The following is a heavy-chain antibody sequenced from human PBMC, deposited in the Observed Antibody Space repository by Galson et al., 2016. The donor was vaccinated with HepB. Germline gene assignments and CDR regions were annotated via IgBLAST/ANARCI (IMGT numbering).Heavy chain of an antibody. D-gene: IGHD3-10*01. CDR3: ARLGMGINMVRGLVDP. Sequence: SGAEVKKPGESLRISCKGSGYSFIDYWITWVRHMPGRGLEWMGRISPVDSYVTYSPSFQGHVTISADNSNNTAYLQWSTLKPSDTAIYYCARLGMGINMVRGLVDPWGQGTLVTVSS. V-gene: IGHV5-10-1*01. CDR2: ISPVDSYV. J-gene: IGHJ5*02. CDR1: GYSFIDYW.